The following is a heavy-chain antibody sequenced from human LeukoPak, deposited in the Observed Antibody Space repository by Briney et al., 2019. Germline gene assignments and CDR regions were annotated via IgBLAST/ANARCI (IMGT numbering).Heavy chain of an antibody. D-gene: IGHD5-18*01. CDR2: INPSGGST. CDR1: GGTFISYA. J-gene: IGHJ4*02. CDR3: ARAKGGNGDTAMVYFDY. V-gene: IGHV1-46*01. Sequence: ASVKVSCKASGGTFISYAISWVRQAPGQGLEWMGIINPSGGSTSYAQKFQGRVTMTRDTSTSTVYMELSSLRSEDTAVYYCARAKGGNGDTAMVYFDYWGQGTLVTVSS.